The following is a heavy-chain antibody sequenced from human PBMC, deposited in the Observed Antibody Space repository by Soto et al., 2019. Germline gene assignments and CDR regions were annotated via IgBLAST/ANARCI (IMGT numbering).Heavy chain of an antibody. D-gene: IGHD1-26*01. CDR1: GFTFSSYA. V-gene: IGHV3-23*01. CDR2: ISVSGDST. J-gene: IGHJ5*02. Sequence: GGSRRLSCAASGFTFSSYAMSWVRQAPGKGLEWVSGISVSGDSTYYADSVKGRFTISRDNSKNTLYLQMNSLRAEDTAVYCCAKEQGGRFYYFDPWGQGTLVTVSS. CDR3: AKEQGGRFYYFDP.